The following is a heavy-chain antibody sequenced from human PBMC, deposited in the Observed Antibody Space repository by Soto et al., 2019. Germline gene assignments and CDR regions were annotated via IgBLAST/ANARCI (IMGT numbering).Heavy chain of an antibody. V-gene: IGHV3-23*01. CDR2: ISGRGGNT. CDR3: AKAGCSGGTCYLYYFDY. Sequence: PGGSLRLSCAASGFTFSNYAMSWVRQAPGKGLEWVSTISGRGGNTYYADSVKGRFTISRDNSRNTLYLQMDSLRVEDLAVYSCAKAGCSGGTCYLYYFDYWGQGALVTVSS. CDR1: GFTFSNYA. J-gene: IGHJ4*02. D-gene: IGHD2-15*01.